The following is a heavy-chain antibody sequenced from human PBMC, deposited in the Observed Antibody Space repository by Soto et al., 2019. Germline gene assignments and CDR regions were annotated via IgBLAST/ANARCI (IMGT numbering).Heavy chain of an antibody. CDR1: GYTFTSYD. V-gene: IGHV1-8*01. Sequence: QVQLVQSGAEVKKPGASVKVSCKASGYTFTSYDINWVRQATGQGLEWMGWMNPNSGNTGYAQKSQGRITKTRNTAESTAYMKQSSLRCEDTAVYYCARGIGYDYVWGSYRYNWFDPWGQGTLVTVSS. CDR3: ARGIGYDYVWGSYRYNWFDP. J-gene: IGHJ5*02. CDR2: MNPNSGNT. D-gene: IGHD3-16*02.